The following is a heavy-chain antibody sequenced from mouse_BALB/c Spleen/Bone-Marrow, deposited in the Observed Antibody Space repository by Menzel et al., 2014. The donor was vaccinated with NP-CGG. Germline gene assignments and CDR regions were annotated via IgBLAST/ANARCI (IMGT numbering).Heavy chain of an antibody. CDR2: INSNGGST. V-gene: IGHV5-6-3*01. D-gene: IGHD2-14*01. J-gene: IGHJ2*01. CDR3: ARPYRYYFDY. CDR1: GFTFSSYG. Sequence: EAKLVESGGGLVQPGGSLKLSCAASGFTFSSYGMSWVRQTPDKRLELVATINSNGGSTYYPDSVKGRFTISRDNAKNTLYLQMSSLKSEDTAMYYCARPYRYYFDYWSQGSTLTVSS.